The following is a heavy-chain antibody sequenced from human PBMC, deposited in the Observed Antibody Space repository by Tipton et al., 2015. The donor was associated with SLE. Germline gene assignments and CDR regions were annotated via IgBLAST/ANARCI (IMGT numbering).Heavy chain of an antibody. CDR3: ARGYCSGGSCWGFDY. CDR1: GGSISSSNW. V-gene: IGHV4-4*02. J-gene: IGHJ4*02. Sequence: TLSLTCAVSGGSISSSNWWSWVRQPPGKGLEWIGEIYHSGSTNYNPSLKSRVTISVDTSKNQFSLKLSSVTAADTAVYYCARGYCSGGSCWGFDYWGQGTLVTVSS. CDR2: IYHSGST. D-gene: IGHD2-15*01.